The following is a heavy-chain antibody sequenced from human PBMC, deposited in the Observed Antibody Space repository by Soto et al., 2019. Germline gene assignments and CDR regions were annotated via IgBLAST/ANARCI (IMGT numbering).Heavy chain of an antibody. CDR3: ATQEVGGTYVYTFDP. D-gene: IGHD1-26*01. V-gene: IGHV4-39*01. CDR2: IYYSGST. Sequence: QLHLRESGPGLVKPSETLSLTCTVSGGSITSSSYYWGWIRQPPGKGLEWIGSIYYSGSTYYNPSRKSRVTMSVDTSKNQFSLKLSSVTAAYTARYYCATQEVGGTYVYTFDPWGQGTLVTVSS. CDR1: GGSITSSSYY. J-gene: IGHJ5*02.